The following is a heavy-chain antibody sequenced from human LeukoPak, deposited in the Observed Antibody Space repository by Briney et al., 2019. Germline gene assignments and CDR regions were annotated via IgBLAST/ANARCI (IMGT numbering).Heavy chain of an antibody. CDR2: ISSSSRYK. D-gene: IGHD3-10*01. J-gene: IGHJ4*02. CDR1: VFTFSSYG. CDR3: ARALGGSGSYYEDY. Sequence: GGSLRLSCAASVFTFSSYGMKWVRQAPEKGLEWVSSISSSSRYKYYADSVKGRFTISRDNAKKSLYLQMNSLRAEDTAVYYCARALGGSGSYYEDYWGQGTLVTVSS. V-gene: IGHV3-21*01.